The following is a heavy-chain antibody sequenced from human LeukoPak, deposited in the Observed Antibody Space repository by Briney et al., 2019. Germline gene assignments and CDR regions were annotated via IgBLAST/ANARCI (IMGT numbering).Heavy chain of an antibody. CDR2: IYHSGST. V-gene: IGHV4-4*02. J-gene: IGHJ3*02. D-gene: IGHD5-12*01. CDR3: ARHSRSGYSDYESAFDI. CDR1: GGSISSSNW. Sequence: SETLSLTCAVSGGSISSSNWWSWVRQPPGKGLEWTGEIYHSGSTNYNPSLKSRVTISVDKSKNQFSLKLSSVTAADTAVYYCARHSRSGYSDYESAFDIWGQGTMVIVSS.